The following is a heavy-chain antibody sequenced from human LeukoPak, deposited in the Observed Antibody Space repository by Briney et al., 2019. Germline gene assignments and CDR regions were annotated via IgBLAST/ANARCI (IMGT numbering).Heavy chain of an antibody. CDR3: ARGGYYYGSGSYPYYYYMDV. V-gene: IGHV5-51*01. J-gene: IGHJ6*03. CDR2: IYPGDSDT. CDR1: GYSFTSYW. D-gene: IGHD3-10*01. Sequence: GESLKISCKGSGYSFTSYWIGWVRQMPGKGLEWMGIIYPGDSDTRYSPSFQGQVTISADKSISTAYLQWSSLKASDTAMYYCARGGYYYGSGSYPYYYYMDVWGKGTTVTVSS.